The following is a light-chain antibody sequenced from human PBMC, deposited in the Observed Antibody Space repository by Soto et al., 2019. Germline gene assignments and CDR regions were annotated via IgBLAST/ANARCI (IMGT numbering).Light chain of an antibody. V-gene: IGLV2-11*01. CDR3: CSYAGSYILL. Sequence: QSVLTQPRSVSGSPGQSVTISCTGTSSDVGAYNFVSWFQHYPDKAPKLIIYDVNMRPSGVPDRFSASKSGNTASLTISGLQAEDEADYYCCSYAGSYILLFGGGTKLTVL. CDR2: DVN. CDR1: SSDVGAYNF. J-gene: IGLJ2*01.